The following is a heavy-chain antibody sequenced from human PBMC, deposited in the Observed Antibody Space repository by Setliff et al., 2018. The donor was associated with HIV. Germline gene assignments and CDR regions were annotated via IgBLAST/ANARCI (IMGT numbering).Heavy chain of an antibody. CDR1: GGTFSRHA. J-gene: IGHJ4*02. Sequence: GASVKVSCKASGGTFSRHAISWVRQAPGQGLMWMGGIIPPLHVTHYAQKFRGRVTLSADSSARAAYMQLSGLTSEDTAVYYCARGGHCTAGVCYHYEYWGQGTQVTVSS. CDR2: IIPPLHVT. D-gene: IGHD2-8*02. V-gene: IGHV1-69*10. CDR3: ARGGHCTAGVCYHYEY.